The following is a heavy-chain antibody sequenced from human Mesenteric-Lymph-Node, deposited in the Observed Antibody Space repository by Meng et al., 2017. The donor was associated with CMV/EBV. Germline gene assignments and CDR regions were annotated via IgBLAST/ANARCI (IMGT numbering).Heavy chain of an antibody. CDR2: ISPNTGDT. CDR3: GRGQQTFDP. Sequence: QVQLVQSGAEVKKPGASVKVSCKASGYSFTGYSIHWVRQAPGQGLEWMGRISPNTGDTIYEENFQGRVTMTRDTSINTAYMELSSLTSDDTAAYYCGRGQQTFDPWGQGTLVTAS. V-gene: IGHV1-2*06. D-gene: IGHD1-1*01. J-gene: IGHJ5*02. CDR1: GYSFTGYS.